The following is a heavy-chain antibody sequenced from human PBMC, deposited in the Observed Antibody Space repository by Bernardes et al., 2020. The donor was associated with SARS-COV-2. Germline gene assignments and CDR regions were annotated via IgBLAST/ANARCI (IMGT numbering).Heavy chain of an antibody. CDR1: GYTFTSYF. D-gene: IGHD7-27*01. V-gene: IGHV1-2*02. CDR3: ARGNWGSHFGY. CDR2: INPSSGAT. Sequence: ASMKVSCKASGYTFTSYFIHWLRQAPGQGLEWLGWINPSSGATIYAQKFQDRVAMTRDTSLSTAYMDLDRLKSDDTAVYYCARGNWGSHFGYWGQGTLVTVSS. J-gene: IGHJ1*01.